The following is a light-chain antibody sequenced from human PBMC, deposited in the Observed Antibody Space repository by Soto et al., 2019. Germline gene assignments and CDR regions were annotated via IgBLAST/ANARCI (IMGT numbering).Light chain of an antibody. V-gene: IGLV2-11*01. Sequence: QSVLTQPRSVSGSPGQSVTISCTVTSSDVGGYNYVSWFQQHPGIAPKLMIYDVTKRPSGVPDRFSGSESGNTASLTISGLQAEDEADYYCCSYAGSYTYVFGTGTKV. J-gene: IGLJ1*01. CDR1: SSDVGGYNY. CDR3: CSYAGSYTYV. CDR2: DVT.